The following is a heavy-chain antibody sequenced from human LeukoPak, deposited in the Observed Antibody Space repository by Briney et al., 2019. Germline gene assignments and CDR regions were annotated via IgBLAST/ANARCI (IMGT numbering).Heavy chain of an antibody. D-gene: IGHD1-1*01. CDR1: GGSISSYY. CDR3: ARYWSRFDY. V-gene: IGHV4-59*08. Sequence: PSETLSLTCTVSGGSISSYYWSWIRQPPGKGLEWIGYIYYSGTTNYNPSLKSRVTISVDTSKNQFSLKLSSVTAADMAVYFCARYWSRFDYWGQGTLVTVSS. J-gene: IGHJ4*02. CDR2: IYYSGTT.